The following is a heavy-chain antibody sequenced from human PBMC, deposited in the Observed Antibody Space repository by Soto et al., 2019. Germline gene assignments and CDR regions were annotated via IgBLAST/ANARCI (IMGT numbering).Heavy chain of an antibody. J-gene: IGHJ5*02. D-gene: IGHD2-15*01. CDR3: ARRYCSGGSCQDWFDP. V-gene: IGHV5-51*01. Sequence: ESLKISCKGSGYSFLSYWIGWVRQMPGRGLEWMGIIYPDDSDTRYSPSFQGQVTISADKSISTAYLQWSSLKASDTALYYCARRYCSGGSCQDWFDPWGQGTLVTVSS. CDR1: GYSFLSYW. CDR2: IYPDDSDT.